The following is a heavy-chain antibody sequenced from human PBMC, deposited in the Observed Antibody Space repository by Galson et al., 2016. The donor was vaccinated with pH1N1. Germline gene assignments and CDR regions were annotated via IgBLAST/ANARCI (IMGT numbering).Heavy chain of an antibody. V-gene: IGHV1-18*01. D-gene: IGHD3-10*01. CDR2: ISGYNGNT. Sequence: SVKVSCKASGYTFSSYGISWVRQAPGKGLEWMGWISGYNGNTKYEQKIQGRVSMTIDTSTSTVYMELRSLRSDDTALYYCARMSESSRYLDYWGQGTLVTVSS. CDR1: GYTFSSYG. CDR3: ARMSESSRYLDY. J-gene: IGHJ4*02.